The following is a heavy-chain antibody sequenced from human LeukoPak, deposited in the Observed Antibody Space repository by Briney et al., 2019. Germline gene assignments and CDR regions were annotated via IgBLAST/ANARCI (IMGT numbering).Heavy chain of an antibody. CDR1: GYTFTGYY. CDR2: VNPNSGGT. J-gene: IGHJ4*02. V-gene: IGHV1-2*02. CDR3: ARESYDSSGYAGSREFDY. D-gene: IGHD3-22*01. Sequence: ASVKVSCKASGYTFTGYYMHWVRQAPGQGLEWMGWVNPNSGGTNYAQKFQGRVTMTRDTSISTAYMELSRLRSDDTAVYYCARESYDSSGYAGSREFDYWGQGTLVTVSS.